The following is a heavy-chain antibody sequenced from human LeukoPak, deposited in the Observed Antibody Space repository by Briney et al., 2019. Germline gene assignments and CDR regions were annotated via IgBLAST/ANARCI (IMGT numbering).Heavy chain of an antibody. D-gene: IGHD3-10*01. CDR1: GYTFTSYD. J-gene: IGHJ5*02. CDR3: ARGLVTMDRGVNYWFDP. Sequence: GASVKVSCKASGYTFTSYDINWVRQATGQGLEWMGWMNPNSGNTGYAQKFQGRVTMTRNTSISTAYMELSSLRSEDTAVYYCARGLVTMDRGVNYWFDPWGQGTLVTVSS. CDR2: MNPNSGNT. V-gene: IGHV1-8*01.